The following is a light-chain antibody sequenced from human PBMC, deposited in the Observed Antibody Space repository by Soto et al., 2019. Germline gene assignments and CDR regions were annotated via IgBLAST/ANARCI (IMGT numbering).Light chain of an antibody. CDR3: QHYGNSLWT. Sequence: EIVMTQSPATLSVSPGERVSLSCRASQNILSNLAWYQQKPGQAPRLLIYGASTRATGIPARFSGSGSGTDFTLTISRLEPEDFAIYYCQHYGNSLWTFGQGTKVDIK. CDR2: GAS. J-gene: IGKJ1*01. CDR1: QNILSN. V-gene: IGKV3-15*01.